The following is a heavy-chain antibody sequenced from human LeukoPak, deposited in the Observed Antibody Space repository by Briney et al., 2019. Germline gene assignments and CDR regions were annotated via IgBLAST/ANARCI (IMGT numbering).Heavy chain of an antibody. V-gene: IGHV4-4*07. CDR3: ARDYGVNSGGEVFDY. CDR1: GGSISSYY. J-gene: IGHJ4*02. D-gene: IGHD4-23*01. Sequence: SETLSLTCTVSGGSISSYYWSWIRQPAGKGLEWIGRIYISGSTNYNPSLKSRVTMSVDTSKNQFSLNLSSVTAADTAVYYCARDYGVNSGGEVFDYWGQGTLVTVSS. CDR2: IYISGST.